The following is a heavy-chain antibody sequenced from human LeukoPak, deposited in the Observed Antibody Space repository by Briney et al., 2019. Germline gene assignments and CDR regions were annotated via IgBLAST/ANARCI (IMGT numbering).Heavy chain of an antibody. CDR2: IIPIFGTA. D-gene: IGHD3-22*01. Sequence: SVTVSCKASGGTFSSYATSWVRQAPGQGLEWMGGIIPIFGTANYAQKFQGRVTITADESTSTAYMELSSLRSEDTAVYYCARAGGYSSYGMDVWGQGTTVTVSS. CDR1: GGTFSSYA. CDR3: ARAGGYSSYGMDV. V-gene: IGHV1-69*13. J-gene: IGHJ6*02.